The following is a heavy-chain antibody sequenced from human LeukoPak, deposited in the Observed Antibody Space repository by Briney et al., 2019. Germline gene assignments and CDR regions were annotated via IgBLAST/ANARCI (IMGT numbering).Heavy chain of an antibody. CDR3: AKGYSGYDYPPPYYFDY. CDR2: ISGSGGST. V-gene: IGHV3-23*01. D-gene: IGHD5-12*01. Sequence: GGSLRLSCAASGFTFSSYAMSWVRQAPGKGLEWVSAISGSGGSTYYADSVKGRFTISRDNSKSTLYLQMNSLRAEDTAVYYCAKGYSGYDYPPPYYFDYWGQGTLVTVSS. CDR1: GFTFSSYA. J-gene: IGHJ4*02.